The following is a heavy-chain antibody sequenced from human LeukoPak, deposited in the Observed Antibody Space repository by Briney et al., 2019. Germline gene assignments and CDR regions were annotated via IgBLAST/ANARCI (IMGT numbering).Heavy chain of an antibody. CDR1: GFIFSSHY. CDR2: INQDGSET. D-gene: IGHD6-25*01. J-gene: IGHJ4*02. Sequence: GGSLRLSCAASGFIFSSHYMNWVRQAPGKGLEWVANINQDGSETHFVDSVRGRFTISRDNAKNSVYLQMNSLRVEDTAVYYCAKAAVAKDSFEYWGQGVQVTVSS. CDR3: AKAAVAKDSFEY. V-gene: IGHV3-7*01.